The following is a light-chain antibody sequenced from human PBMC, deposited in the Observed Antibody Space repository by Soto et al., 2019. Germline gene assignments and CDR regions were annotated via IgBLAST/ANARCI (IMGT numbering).Light chain of an antibody. Sequence: QPVLTQPASVSGSPGQSITISCTGTSSDVGGYNYVSWYQHHPGKAPKLMIYDVSSRPSGVSNRFSGSKSGNTASLIISGLQAEDEAHYYCSSYTSTGTRVFGGGTKLTVL. V-gene: IGLV2-14*01. CDR1: SSDVGGYNY. J-gene: IGLJ2*01. CDR3: SSYTSTGTRV. CDR2: DVS.